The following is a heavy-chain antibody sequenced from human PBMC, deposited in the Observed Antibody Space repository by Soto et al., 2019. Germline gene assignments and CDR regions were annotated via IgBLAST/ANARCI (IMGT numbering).Heavy chain of an antibody. D-gene: IGHD3-16*01. CDR2: ISSNGGST. CDR3: ARVWSVWGSSDSAFDI. V-gene: IGHV3-64*01. CDR1: GFTFSSYA. Sequence: EVQLVESGGGLVQPGGSLRLSCAASGFTFSSYAMHWVRQAPGKGLEYVSAISSNGGSTYYANSVKGRFTISRDNSNNTLYLQRGSLRAEDMAVYYCARVWSVWGSSDSAFDIWGQGTMVTVSS. J-gene: IGHJ3*02.